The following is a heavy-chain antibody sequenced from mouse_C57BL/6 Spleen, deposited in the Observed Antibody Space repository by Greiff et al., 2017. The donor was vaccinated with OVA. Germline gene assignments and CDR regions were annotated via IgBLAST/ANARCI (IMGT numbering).Heavy chain of an antibody. V-gene: IGHV1-7*01. CDR1: GYTFTSYW. J-gene: IGHJ1*03. D-gene: IGHD1-1*01. Sequence: QVQLQQSGAELAKPGASVKLSCKASGYTFTSYWMHWVKQRPGQGLEWIGYINPSSGYTKYNQKFKDKATLTADKYSSTAYMQLSSPTYADSSVYYCAGPYGSSYVGYFDVWGTGTTVTVSS. CDR3: AGPYGSSYVGYFDV. CDR2: INPSSGYT.